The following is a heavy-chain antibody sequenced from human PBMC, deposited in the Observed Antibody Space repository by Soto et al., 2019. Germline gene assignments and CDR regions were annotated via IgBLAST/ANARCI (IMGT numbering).Heavy chain of an antibody. CDR1: GGSISSSFR. CDR2: IYHGGST. V-gene: IGHV4-4*02. CDR3: ARGKRGSSWYRGEEKYYYYGMDV. Sequence: PSETLSLTCAVSGGSISSSFRWNWVRQSPGQGLEWIGRIYHGGSTNYNPSLKNRVTISLDKSKNQFSLRLTSVTAADTAVYYCARGKRGSSWYRGEEKYYYYGMDVWGQGTPVTVSS. D-gene: IGHD6-13*01. J-gene: IGHJ6*02.